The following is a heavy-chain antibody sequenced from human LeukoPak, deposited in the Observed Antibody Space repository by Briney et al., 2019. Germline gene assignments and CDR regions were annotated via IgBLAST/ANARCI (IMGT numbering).Heavy chain of an antibody. Sequence: AGGSLRLSCAASGFTFSSYAMSWVRQAPGKGLEWVSAISGSGGSTYYADSVKGRFTISRDNAKNSLYLQMNSLRAEDTALYYCAKATYDNSGYSDYWGQGTLVTVSS. CDR3: AKATYDNSGYSDY. CDR1: GFTFSSYA. V-gene: IGHV3-23*01. D-gene: IGHD3-22*01. CDR2: ISGSGGST. J-gene: IGHJ4*02.